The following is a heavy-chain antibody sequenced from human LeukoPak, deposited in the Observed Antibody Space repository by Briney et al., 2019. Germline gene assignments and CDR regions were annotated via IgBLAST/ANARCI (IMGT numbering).Heavy chain of an antibody. CDR1: GGSISSHY. J-gene: IGHJ4*02. Sequence: SETLSLTCTASGGSISSHYWSWIRQPPGKGLEWIGYIYYSGSTNYNPSLKSRVTISVDTSKNQFSLKLSSVTAADTAVYYCARGGARLPLDYWGQGTLVTVSS. CDR2: IYYSGST. CDR3: ARGGARLPLDY. D-gene: IGHD1-26*01. V-gene: IGHV4-59*11.